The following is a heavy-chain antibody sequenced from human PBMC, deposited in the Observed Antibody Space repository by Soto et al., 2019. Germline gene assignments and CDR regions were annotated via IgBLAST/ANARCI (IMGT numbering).Heavy chain of an antibody. CDR1: GGSFSGYY. V-gene: IGHV4-34*01. CDR3: ARVTYYDFWSGCYGYYYYMDV. CDR2: INHSGST. Sequence: SETLSLTCAVYGGSFSGYYWSWIRQPPGKGLEWIGEINHSGSTNYNPSLKSRVTISVDTSKNQFSLKLSSVTAADTAVYYCARVTYYDFWSGCYGYYYYMDVWGKGTTVTVSS. J-gene: IGHJ6*03. D-gene: IGHD3-3*01.